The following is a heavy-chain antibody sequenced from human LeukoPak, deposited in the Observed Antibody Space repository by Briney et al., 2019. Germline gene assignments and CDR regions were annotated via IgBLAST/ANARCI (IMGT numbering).Heavy chain of an antibody. V-gene: IGHV1-69*04. CDR3: AREVVTAGYFDY. D-gene: IGHD2-21*02. CDR2: IIPILGIA. CDR1: RGTLSSYA. J-gene: IGHJ4*02. Sequence: PGASVKVSCKSSRGTLSSYALSGVRQAPGQGLEWMGRIIPILGIANYAQKFKGRVTITADKSTSTAYMERSSLRSEDTAVYYCAREVVTAGYFDYWGQGTLVTVSS.